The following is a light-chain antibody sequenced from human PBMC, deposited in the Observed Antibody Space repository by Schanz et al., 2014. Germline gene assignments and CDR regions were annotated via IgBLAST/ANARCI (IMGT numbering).Light chain of an antibody. V-gene: IGKV3-20*01. CDR2: GAS. Sequence: EIVLTQSPGTLSLSPGERATLSCRASQGVSSNLAWYQQKPGQAPRLLIHGASSRATGIPDRFSGSGSGTDFTLTISRLEPEDFAVYYCQQYNTWPPTLTFGQGTRVEIK. CDR1: QGVSSN. J-gene: IGKJ1*01. CDR3: QQYNTWPPTLT.